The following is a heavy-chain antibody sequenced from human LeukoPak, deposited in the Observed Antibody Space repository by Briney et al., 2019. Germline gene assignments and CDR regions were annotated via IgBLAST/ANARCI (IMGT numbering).Heavy chain of an antibody. J-gene: IGHJ4*02. CDR1: GFTFSDTW. D-gene: IGHD6-19*01. Sequence: GGCLRLSCAASGFTFSDTWMHWVRQAPGKGGEWVAVISYDGNNKYYADSVKGRFTISRENTKNTLYMQKNRLRAEETAVYYCAKDVGWPTPLYWGQGTLVTVSS. CDR2: ISYDGNNK. CDR3: AKDVGWPTPLY. V-gene: IGHV3-30*18.